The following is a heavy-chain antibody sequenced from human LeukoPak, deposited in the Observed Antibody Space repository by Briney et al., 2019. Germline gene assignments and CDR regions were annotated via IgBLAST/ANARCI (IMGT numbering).Heavy chain of an antibody. CDR3: VRDLTGGTLFDY. V-gene: IGHV6-1*01. Sequence: SQTLSLTCAISGDSVSNNNAAWHWIRQSPSRGLEWLGRTYYRSKWYNDYAVSVKSRITINPDTSKNQFSLQLSSVTPEDTAVYFCVRDLTGGTLFDYWGQGTLVTVSS. D-gene: IGHD3-9*01. CDR2: TYYRSKWYN. CDR1: GDSVSNNNAA. J-gene: IGHJ4*02.